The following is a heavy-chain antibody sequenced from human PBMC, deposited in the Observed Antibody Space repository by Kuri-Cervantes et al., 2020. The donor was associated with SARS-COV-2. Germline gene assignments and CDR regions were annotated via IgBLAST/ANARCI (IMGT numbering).Heavy chain of an antibody. D-gene: IGHD5-24*01. V-gene: IGHV3-30*02. Sequence: GGSLRLSCAASGFTFDDYAMHWVRQAPGKGLEWVAFIRYDGSNKYYADSVKGRFTISRDNSKNSLYLQMNSLRAEDTAVYYCARAEERWLQLNYYYYYMDVWGKGTTVTVSS. CDR3: ARAEERWLQLNYYYYYMDV. CDR2: IRYDGSNK. CDR1: GFTFDDYA. J-gene: IGHJ6*03.